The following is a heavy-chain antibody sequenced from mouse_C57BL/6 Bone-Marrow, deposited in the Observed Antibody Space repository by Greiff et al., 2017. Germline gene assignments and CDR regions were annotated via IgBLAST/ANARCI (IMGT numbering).Heavy chain of an antibody. CDR3: ARSQDYYGSSRRGYYAMDY. CDR1: GYTFTDHT. D-gene: IGHD1-1*01. CDR2: IYPRDGST. Sequence: QVQLQQSDAELVKPGASVKISCKVSGYTFTDHTIHWMTQRPEQGLEWIGYIYPRDGSTKYNEKFKGKATLTADKSSSTAYMQLNSLTSEDSAVYFCARSQDYYGSSRRGYYAMDYWGQGTSVTVSS. V-gene: IGHV1-78*01. J-gene: IGHJ4*01.